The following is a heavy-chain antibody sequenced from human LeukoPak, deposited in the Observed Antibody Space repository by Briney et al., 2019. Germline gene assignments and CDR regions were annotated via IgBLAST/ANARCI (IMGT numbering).Heavy chain of an antibody. D-gene: IGHD6-13*01. V-gene: IGHV4-34*01. CDR3: ASSGYSSSWYNWFDP. CDR1: GGSFSGYY. Sequence: SETLSLTCAVYGGSFSGYYWSWIRQPPGKGLEWIGEINHSGSTNYNPSLKSRVTISVDTSKNQFSLKLSSVTAADTAVYYCASSGYSSSWYNWFDPWGQGTLVTVSS. CDR2: INHSGST. J-gene: IGHJ5*02.